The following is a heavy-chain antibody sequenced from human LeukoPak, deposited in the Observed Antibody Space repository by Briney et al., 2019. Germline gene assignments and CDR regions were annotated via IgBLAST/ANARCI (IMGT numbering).Heavy chain of an antibody. V-gene: IGHV1-69*13. Sequence: SVKVSCKASGGTFSSYAISWVRQAPGQGLEWMGGIIPIFGTANYAQKFQGRVTITADESTSTAYMELSSPRSEDTAVYYCARVEWIQLWAPFDIWGQGTMVTVSS. CDR3: ARVEWIQLWAPFDI. CDR1: GGTFSSYA. CDR2: IIPIFGTA. J-gene: IGHJ3*02. D-gene: IGHD5-18*01.